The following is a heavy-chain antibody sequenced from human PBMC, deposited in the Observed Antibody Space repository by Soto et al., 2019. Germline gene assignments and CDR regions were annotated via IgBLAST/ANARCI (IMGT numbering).Heavy chain of an antibody. D-gene: IGHD3-10*01. J-gene: IGHJ4*02. CDR1: GGPFSGYY. Sequence: SETPSLTCAVYGGPFSGYYWSWIRQPPGKGLEWIGEINHSGSTNYNPSLKSRVTISVDTSKNQFSLKLSSVTAADTAVYYCARGGRRGYGPGSYYNGRRDYWGEGTLVTGSS. CDR2: INHSGST. V-gene: IGHV4-34*01. CDR3: ARGGRRGYGPGSYYNGRRDY.